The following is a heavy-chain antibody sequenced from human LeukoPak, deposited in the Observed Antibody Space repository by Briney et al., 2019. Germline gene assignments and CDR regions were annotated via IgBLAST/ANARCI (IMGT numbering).Heavy chain of an antibody. CDR1: GFTFSSYG. J-gene: IGHJ4*02. Sequence: PGGSLRLSCAPSGFTFSSYGMHWVRQAPGKGLEWVAFIRYDGSNKYYADSVKGRFTISRDNSKNTLYLQMNSLRAEDTAVYYCAKDAWSGSYYFDYWGQGTLVTVSS. V-gene: IGHV3-30*02. CDR3: AKDAWSGSYYFDY. CDR2: IRYDGSNK. D-gene: IGHD1-26*01.